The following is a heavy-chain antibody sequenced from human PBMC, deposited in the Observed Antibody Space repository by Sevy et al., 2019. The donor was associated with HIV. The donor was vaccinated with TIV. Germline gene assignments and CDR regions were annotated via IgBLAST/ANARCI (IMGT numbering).Heavy chain of an antibody. Sequence: GGSLRLSCAASGFTFSSYAMHWVRQAPGKGLEWVAVISYDGSNKYYADSVKGRFTISRDNSKNTLYLQMNSLGAEDTAVYYCARDSCSSTSCYFGSYFDYWGQGTLVTVSS. CDR2: ISYDGSNK. V-gene: IGHV3-30-3*01. CDR3: ARDSCSSTSCYFGSYFDY. CDR1: GFTFSSYA. D-gene: IGHD2-2*01. J-gene: IGHJ4*02.